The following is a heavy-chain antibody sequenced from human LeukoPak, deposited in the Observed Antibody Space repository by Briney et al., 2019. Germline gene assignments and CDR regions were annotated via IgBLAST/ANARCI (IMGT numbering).Heavy chain of an antibody. Sequence: SETLSLTCTVSGGSISSYYWSWIRQPPGKGLEWIGYIYYSGSTNYNPSLKSRVTISVDTSKNQFSLKLSSVTAADTAVYYCARGFMRGVLDYWSQGTLVTVSS. CDR3: ARGFMRGVLDY. V-gene: IGHV4-59*01. CDR1: GGSISSYY. CDR2: IYYSGST. D-gene: IGHD3-10*01. J-gene: IGHJ4*02.